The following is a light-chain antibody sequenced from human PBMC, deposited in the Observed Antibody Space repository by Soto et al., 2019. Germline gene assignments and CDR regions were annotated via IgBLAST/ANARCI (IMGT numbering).Light chain of an antibody. CDR3: QHYWIPWT. Sequence: EIVLTQSPGTLSLSPGERATLSCRASQSVSSTYLGWYQQQPGEAPRLLIYSASSRATAIPDRFSGSGSGTDFTHTISRLEPEDFAVYYGQHYWIPWTFGQGTKVEIK. V-gene: IGKV3-20*01. CDR2: SAS. CDR1: QSVSSTY. J-gene: IGKJ1*01.